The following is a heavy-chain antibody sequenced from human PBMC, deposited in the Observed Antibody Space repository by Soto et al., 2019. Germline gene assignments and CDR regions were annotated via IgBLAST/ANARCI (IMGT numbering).Heavy chain of an antibody. CDR2: ISSDGSST. Sequence: EVQLVESGGGLVQPGGSLRLSCAACGFTFSNYWMHWVRQAPGKGLVWVSRISSDGSSTYYADSVKGRFFICRDNAKNKLYLQMNSLRAEDTAVYYCARHRSALQDPPADPFDIWGQGTMVTVSS. J-gene: IGHJ3*02. D-gene: IGHD4-4*01. V-gene: IGHV3-74*01. CDR3: ARHRSALQDPPADPFDI. CDR1: GFTFSNYW.